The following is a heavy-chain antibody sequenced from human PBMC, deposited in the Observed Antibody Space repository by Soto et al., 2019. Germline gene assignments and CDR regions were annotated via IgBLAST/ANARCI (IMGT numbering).Heavy chain of an antibody. J-gene: IGHJ5*02. CDR3: VRRDLAGGFDP. Sequence: EVQLVESGGGLVKPGGSLRLSCAASGFTFSSYSMNWVRQAPGKGLDWVSSISSSSTYIYYADSVKGRFTISRDNAKNSLFLQMNRLRAEDTAVYYCVRRDLAGGFDPWGQGTLVTVSS. V-gene: IGHV3-21*01. CDR1: GFTFSSYS. CDR2: ISSSSTYI. D-gene: IGHD3-3*01.